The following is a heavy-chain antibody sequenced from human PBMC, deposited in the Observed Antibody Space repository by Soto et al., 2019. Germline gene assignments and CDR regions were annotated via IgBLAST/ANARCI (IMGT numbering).Heavy chain of an antibody. J-gene: IGHJ4*02. CDR3: ARGQVGTAYFDY. CDR1: GFTFTSNS. D-gene: IGHD2-21*02. V-gene: IGHV3-48*02. CDR2: ITSSSSTT. Sequence: GGSLRLSCAASGFTFTSNSMNWVRQAPGKGLEWISYITSSSSTTYYADSVKGRFTISRDNAKNSLYLQMNSLRDDDTAVYYCARGQVGTAYFDYWGQGALVTVSS.